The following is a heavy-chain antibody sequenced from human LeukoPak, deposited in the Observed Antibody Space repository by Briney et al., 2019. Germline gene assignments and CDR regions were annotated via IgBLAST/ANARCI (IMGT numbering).Heavy chain of an antibody. J-gene: IGHJ6*02. CDR2: IIPIFGTA. CDR1: GGTFSSYA. CDR3: ARGVLLSAADIAVVPAASPNKPGGLSYYYGMDV. Sequence: VASVKVSCKASGGTFSSYAISWVRQAPGQGLEWMGGIIPIFGTANYAQKFQGRVTITADESTSTAYMELSSLRSEDTAVYYCARGVLLSAADIAVVPAASPNKPGGLSYYYGMDVWGQGTTVTVSS. D-gene: IGHD2-2*01. V-gene: IGHV1-69*13.